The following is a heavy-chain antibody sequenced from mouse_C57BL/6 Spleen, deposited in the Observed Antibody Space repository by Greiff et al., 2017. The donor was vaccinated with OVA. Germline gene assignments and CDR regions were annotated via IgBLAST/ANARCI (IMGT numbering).Heavy chain of an antibody. CDR1: GYTFTSYW. V-gene: IGHV1-53*01. J-gene: IGHJ1*03. Sequence: VQLQQPGTELVKPGASVKLSCKASGYTFTSYWMHWVKQRPGQGLEWIGNINPSNGGTNYNEKFKSKATLTVDKSSSTAYMQLSSLTSEDSAVYYCAREGGYYSNYVGYFDVWGTGTTVTVSS. CDR2: INPSNGGT. CDR3: AREGGYYSNYVGYFDV. D-gene: IGHD2-5*01.